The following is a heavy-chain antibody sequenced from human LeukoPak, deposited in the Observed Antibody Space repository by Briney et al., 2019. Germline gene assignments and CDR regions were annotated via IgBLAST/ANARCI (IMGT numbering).Heavy chain of an antibody. Sequence: TGGSLRLSCAASGFTFSIYALHWVRQAPGKGLEGVAVMSYHGIDKYYADSVKGRFTISRDNSKNTLYLQMNSLRPEDTAVYYCAKSGGGLADGFDLWGQGTMVTVSS. CDR1: GFTFSIYA. D-gene: IGHD3-16*01. CDR3: AKSGGGLADGFDL. V-gene: IGHV3-30-3*02. CDR2: MSYHGIDK. J-gene: IGHJ3*01.